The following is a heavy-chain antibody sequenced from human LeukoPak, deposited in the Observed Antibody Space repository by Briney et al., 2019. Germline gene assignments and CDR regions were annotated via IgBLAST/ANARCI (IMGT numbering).Heavy chain of an antibody. J-gene: IGHJ4*02. V-gene: IGHV3-48*01. D-gene: IGHD3-10*01. CDR2: ISKWTTSI. Sequence: GLSLRLSCAASGFTFSNYNMNWVRQASGKGLEWVSYISKWTTSIYYAESAKRRFSISRDNAQKPLYLQMTSLGAEDTAVYHCARDSRFGKLLIPYLDYWGQGPLVTVSS. CDR1: GFTFSNYN. CDR3: ARDSRFGKLLIPYLDY.